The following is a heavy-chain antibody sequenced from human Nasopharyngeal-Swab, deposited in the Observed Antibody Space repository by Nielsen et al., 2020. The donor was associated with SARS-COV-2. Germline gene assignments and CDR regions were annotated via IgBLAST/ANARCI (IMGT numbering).Heavy chain of an antibody. Sequence: GESLKISCAASGFTFSSYWMHWVRQAPGKGLVWVSRINSDGSSTSYADSVKGRFTISRDNAKNTLYLQMNSLRAEDTAVYYCARDKVVVVPAAIYYYVMDVWGQGTTVTVSS. J-gene: IGHJ6*02. V-gene: IGHV3-74*01. CDR3: ARDKVVVVPAAIYYYVMDV. CDR1: GFTFSSYW. CDR2: INSDGSST. D-gene: IGHD2-2*01.